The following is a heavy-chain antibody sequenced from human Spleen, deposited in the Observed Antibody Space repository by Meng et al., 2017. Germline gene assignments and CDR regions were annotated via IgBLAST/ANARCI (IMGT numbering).Heavy chain of an antibody. CDR1: GFTFDDYA. Sequence: SLKISCAASGFTFDDYAMHWVRQAPGKGLEWVSGISWNSGSVGYADSVKGRFTISRDNAKNTLYLQRNSLRAEDTAVYYCARDRGGILAYWGQGALVTVSS. CDR2: ISWNSGSV. J-gene: IGHJ4*02. V-gene: IGHV3-9*01. D-gene: IGHD1-26*01. CDR3: ARDRGGILAY.